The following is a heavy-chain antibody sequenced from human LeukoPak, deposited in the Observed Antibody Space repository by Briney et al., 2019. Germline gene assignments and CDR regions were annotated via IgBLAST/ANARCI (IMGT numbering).Heavy chain of an antibody. CDR1: GFTFSSHT. D-gene: IGHD4-17*01. Sequence: AGGSLRLSCAASGFTFSSHTMNWVRQAPGKGLEWIGNINYSGSTYYNPSLKSRVTISVDTSKNQFSLKLSSVTAADTAVYYCARLSGDYVGYWGQGTLVSVSS. J-gene: IGHJ4*02. CDR3: ARLSGDYVGY. V-gene: IGHV4-34*01. CDR2: INYSGST.